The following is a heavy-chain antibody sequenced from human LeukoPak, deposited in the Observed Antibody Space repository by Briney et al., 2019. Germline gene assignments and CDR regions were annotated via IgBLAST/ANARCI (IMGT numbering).Heavy chain of an antibody. D-gene: IGHD1-26*01. CDR1: GFTFSSYA. J-gene: IGHJ3*02. CDR3: AKDVLSGSYAFDI. Sequence: GGSLRLSCAASGFTFSSYAMGWVRQAPGKGLEWVSAISGSGGSTYYADSVKGRFTISRDNSKNTLYLQMNSLRAEDTAVYYCAKDVLSGSYAFDIWDQGTMVTVSS. CDR2: ISGSGGST. V-gene: IGHV3-23*01.